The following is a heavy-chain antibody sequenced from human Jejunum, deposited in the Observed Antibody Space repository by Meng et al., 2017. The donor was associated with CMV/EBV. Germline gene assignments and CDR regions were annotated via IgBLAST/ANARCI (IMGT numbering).Heavy chain of an antibody. Sequence: SCVAYGVTFSRHWMHWVRQTPGKGLVWVSRINTDGTDSDSADSMKGRFTISRANAKNTLYLQMNSLRAEDTAVYYCARKNSGADLDLWGQGTLVTVSS. D-gene: IGHD6-19*01. CDR2: INTDGTDS. J-gene: IGHJ5*02. CDR1: GVTFSRHW. CDR3: ARKNSGADLDL. V-gene: IGHV3-74*01.